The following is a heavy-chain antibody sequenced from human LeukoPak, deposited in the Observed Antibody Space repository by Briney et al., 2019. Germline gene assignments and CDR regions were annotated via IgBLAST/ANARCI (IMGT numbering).Heavy chain of an antibody. Sequence: GGSLRLSCAASGFTFSSYSMNWVRQAPGKGLEWVSSISSSSSYIYYADSVKGRFTISRDNAKNSLYPQMNSLRAEDTAVYYCASISWELLGAFDIWGQGTMVTVSS. CDR3: ASISWELLGAFDI. CDR2: ISSSSSYI. D-gene: IGHD1-26*01. V-gene: IGHV3-21*01. CDR1: GFTFSSYS. J-gene: IGHJ3*02.